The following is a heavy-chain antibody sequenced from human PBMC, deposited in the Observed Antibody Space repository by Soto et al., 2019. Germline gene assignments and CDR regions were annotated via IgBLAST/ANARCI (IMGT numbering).Heavy chain of an antibody. CDR1: GYTFTNYG. J-gene: IGHJ4*02. D-gene: IGHD6-19*01. V-gene: IGHV1-18*01. CDR3: ARGPSSGWYYFDY. CDR2: ISPHNGNT. Sequence: QVQLVQSGVEVKKLGASVKVSCKASGYTFTNYGLSWVRQAPGQGFEWMGWISPHNGNTNYAQKVQGRVTMTTDTSTSTANMELRSLRSDDTAVYYCARGPSSGWYYFDYWGQGTLVTVSS.